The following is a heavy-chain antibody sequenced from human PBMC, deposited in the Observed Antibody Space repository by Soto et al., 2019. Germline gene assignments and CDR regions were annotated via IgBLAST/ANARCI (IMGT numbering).Heavy chain of an antibody. D-gene: IGHD2-2*01. V-gene: IGHV3-49*05. CDR3: TRDDSGYCSSTSCYVSDYYYGMDV. Sequence: VQLVESGGGLVKPGRSLRLSCTASGFTFGDYAMSWFRQAPGKGLEWVGFIRSKAYGGTTEYAASVKGRFTISRDDSKSIAYLQMNSLKTEDTAVYYCTRDDSGYCSSTSCYVSDYYYGMDVWGQGTTVTVSS. J-gene: IGHJ6*02. CDR1: GFTFGDYA. CDR2: IRSKAYGGTT.